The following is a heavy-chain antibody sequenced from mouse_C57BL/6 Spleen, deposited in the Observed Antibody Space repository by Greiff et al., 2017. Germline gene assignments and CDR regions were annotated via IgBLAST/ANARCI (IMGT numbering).Heavy chain of an antibody. J-gene: IGHJ4*01. V-gene: IGHV2-2*01. CDR2: IWSGGST. D-gene: IGHD2-2*01. CDR1: GFSLTSYG. CDR3: ARGMVTYPYYAMDY. Sequence: VHLVESGPGLVQPSQCLSISCTVSGFSLTSYGVHWVRQSPGKGLEWLGVIWSGGSTDYNAAFISRLSISKDNSKSQVFFKMNSLQADDTAIYYCARGMVTYPYYAMDYWGQGTSVTVSS.